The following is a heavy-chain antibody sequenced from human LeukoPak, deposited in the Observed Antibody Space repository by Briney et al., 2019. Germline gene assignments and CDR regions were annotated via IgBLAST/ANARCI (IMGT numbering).Heavy chain of an antibody. CDR1: GGSISSGSYY. V-gene: IGHV4-61*02. D-gene: IGHD2-15*01. Sequence: SETLSLTCTVSGGSISSGSYYWSWTRQPAGKGLEWIGRIYTSGSTNYNPSLKSRVTISVDTSKNQFSLKLSSVTAADTAVYYCARGATYCSSSSCLQGEWGQGTLVTVSS. J-gene: IGHJ4*02. CDR2: IYTSGST. CDR3: ARGATYCSSSSCLQGE.